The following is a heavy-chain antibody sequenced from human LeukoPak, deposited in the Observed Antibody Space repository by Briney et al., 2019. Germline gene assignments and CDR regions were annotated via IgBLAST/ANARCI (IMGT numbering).Heavy chain of an antibody. D-gene: IGHD3-22*01. CDR1: GFTFSSYA. J-gene: IGHJ3*02. Sequence: GGSLRLSCAASGFTFSSYAMSWVRQAPGKGLEWVSAISGSGGSTYYADSVKGRFPISRDNSKNTLYLQMSSLRAEDTAVYYCAKWNHDSSGYYDDAFDIWGQGTMVTVSS. CDR2: ISGSGGST. V-gene: IGHV3-23*01. CDR3: AKWNHDSSGYYDDAFDI.